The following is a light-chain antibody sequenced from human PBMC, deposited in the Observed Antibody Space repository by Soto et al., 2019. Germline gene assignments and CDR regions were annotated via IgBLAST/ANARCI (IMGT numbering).Light chain of an antibody. V-gene: IGKV3-11*01. CDR3: QQRSNWPRT. CDR2: DVS. J-gene: IGKJ2*01. Sequence: EIVLTQSPATLSLSPGERATLSCRASQSVSSYLAWYQQKPGQAPRLLIYDVSNRATGIPARFSGSGSGTDFTLTICSLEPEDFAVYYCQQRSNWPRTFGQGTKLEIK. CDR1: QSVSSY.